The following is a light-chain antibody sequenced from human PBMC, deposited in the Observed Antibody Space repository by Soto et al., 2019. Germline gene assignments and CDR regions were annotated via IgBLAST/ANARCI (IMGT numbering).Light chain of an antibody. CDR2: IAS. J-gene: IGKJ1*01. Sequence: TQSPGTLSLSPGERATLSCRASQSISFNLAWYQQKPGQAPRLLIYIASTRAAGIPARFSGSGSGTEFTLTISSLQSEDSAIYYCQQYNNWPSWTFGQGTKVDIK. CDR3: QQYNNWPSWT. CDR1: QSISFN. V-gene: IGKV3-15*01.